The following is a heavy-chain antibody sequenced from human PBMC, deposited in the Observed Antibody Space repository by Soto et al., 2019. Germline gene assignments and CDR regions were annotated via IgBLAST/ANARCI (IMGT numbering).Heavy chain of an antibody. CDR1: GFTFSSYA. V-gene: IGHV3-23*01. CDR2: ISGSGGST. D-gene: IGHD6-6*01. J-gene: IGHJ4*02. CDR3: AKDEGLPVAARPYYFDY. Sequence: GGSLRLSCAASGFTFSSYAMSWVRQAPGKGLEWVSAISGSGGSTYYADSVKGRFTISRDNSKNTLYLQMNSLRAEDTAVYYCAKDEGLPVAARPYYFDYWGQGTLVTVSS.